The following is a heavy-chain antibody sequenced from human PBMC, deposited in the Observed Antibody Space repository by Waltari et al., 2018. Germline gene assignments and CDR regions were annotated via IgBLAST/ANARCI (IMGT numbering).Heavy chain of an antibody. V-gene: IGHV4-39*01. D-gene: IGHD6-13*01. CDR3: ARQVPYGSSWYYGFGMDV. J-gene: IGHJ6*02. Sequence: QLQLQESGPGLVKPAETLSLTCTVSGGSISSSNYNWGWIRQPPGKGLEWIGSIYYSGGAKYNPSLKRRVSTSLDTSTNQFSLKLSSVTAADSAVYYCARQVPYGSSWYYGFGMDVWGQGAAVTISS. CDR2: IYYSGGA. CDR1: GGSISSSNYN.